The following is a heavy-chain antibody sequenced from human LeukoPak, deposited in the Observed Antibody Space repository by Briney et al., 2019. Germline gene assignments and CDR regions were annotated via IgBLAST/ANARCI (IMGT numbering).Heavy chain of an antibody. Sequence: GGSLRLSCAASGFTFSDYYISWIRQAPGKGLEWGSYISSSCSTIYYADSVKGRFTISRDNAQNSLYLQMNSLRAEGTAVYYCATSSSPLYAFDIWGQGTMVTVSS. V-gene: IGHV3-11*01. CDR3: ATSSSPLYAFDI. D-gene: IGHD6-6*01. CDR1: GFTFSDYY. J-gene: IGHJ3*02. CDR2: ISSSCSTI.